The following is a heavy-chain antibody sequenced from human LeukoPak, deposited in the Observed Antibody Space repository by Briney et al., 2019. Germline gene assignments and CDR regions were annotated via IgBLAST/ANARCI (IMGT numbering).Heavy chain of an antibody. CDR1: GFTFSSYA. CDR3: ALLAVASDFDY. D-gene: IGHD6-19*01. Sequence: PGGSLRLSCAASGFTFSSYAMSWVRQAPGKGLEWVSNIGASSIPKYYADSVKGRFSISRDNARNSLYLQMNSLRVEDTAVYYCALLAVASDFDYWGQGALVTVSS. V-gene: IGHV3-48*04. CDR2: IGASSIPK. J-gene: IGHJ4*02.